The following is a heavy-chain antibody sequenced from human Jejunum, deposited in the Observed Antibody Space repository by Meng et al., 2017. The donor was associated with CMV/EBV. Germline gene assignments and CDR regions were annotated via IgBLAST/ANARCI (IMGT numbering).Heavy chain of an antibody. CDR3: ARCPRDDDSGYWFFDN. J-gene: IGHJ4*02. D-gene: IGHD3-22*01. CDR2: INYRGST. Sequence: QVQRQEWGAGLLKPSETLSLTCAVYGGSFSGYYWSWIRQPPGKGLEWIGEINYRGSTNYSPSLKSRVTMSLDTSKNQFSLKLTSVTAADTAMYYCARCPRDDDSGYWFFDNWGQGTLVTVSS. CDR1: GGSFSGYY. V-gene: IGHV4-34*01.